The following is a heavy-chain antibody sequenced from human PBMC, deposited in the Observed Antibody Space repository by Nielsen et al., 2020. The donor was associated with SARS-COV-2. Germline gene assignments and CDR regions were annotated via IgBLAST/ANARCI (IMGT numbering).Heavy chain of an antibody. CDR2: INPNSGGT. D-gene: IGHD5-24*01. CDR1: GYTFTGYY. V-gene: IGHV1-2*06. CDR3: ARGIKMRGLQTGTGSGYYYGMDV. Sequence: ASVKVSCKASGYTFTGYYMHWVRQAPGQGLEWMGRINPNSGGTNYAQKFQGRVTMTRDTSISTAYMELSRLRSDDTAVYYCARGIKMRGLQTGTGSGYYYGMDVWGQGTTVTVSS. J-gene: IGHJ6*02.